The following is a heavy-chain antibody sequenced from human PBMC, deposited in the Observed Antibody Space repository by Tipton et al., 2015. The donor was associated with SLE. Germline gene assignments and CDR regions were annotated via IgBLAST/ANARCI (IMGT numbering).Heavy chain of an antibody. V-gene: IGHV3-21*03. Sequence: SLRLSCVASGFAFDDYTMHWVRQAPGKGLEWVSSISSSSNYIYYADSVKGRFTISRDNAKNSLYLQMNSLRAEDTAVYYCARDPSGYSSTWYLAYWGQGTLVTVSS. CDR2: ISSSSNYI. CDR1: GFAFDDYT. D-gene: IGHD6-13*01. CDR3: ARDPSGYSSTWYLAY. J-gene: IGHJ4*02.